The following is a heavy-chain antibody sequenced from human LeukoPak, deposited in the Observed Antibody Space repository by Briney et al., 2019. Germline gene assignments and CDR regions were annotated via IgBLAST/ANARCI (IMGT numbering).Heavy chain of an antibody. CDR3: AGLVRSPSLTIFGVVLSFDP. D-gene: IGHD3-3*01. Sequence: SETLSLTCAVYGGSFSGYYWSWIRQPPGKGLEWIGEINPSVSTTYNPPLNQRVTITVDTYTNLFSFMLRPVTASENAVVYCAGLVRSPSLTIFGVVLSFDPWGQGTLVTVSS. CDR2: INPSVST. J-gene: IGHJ5*02. CDR1: GGSFSGYY. V-gene: IGHV4-34*01.